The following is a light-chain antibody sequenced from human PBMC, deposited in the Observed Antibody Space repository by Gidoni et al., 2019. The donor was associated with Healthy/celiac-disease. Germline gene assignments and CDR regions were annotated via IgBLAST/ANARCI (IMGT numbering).Light chain of an antibody. CDR1: QSVSSY. Sequence: EIVLTQSPATLSLSPGERATLSCRASQSVSSYLAWYQQKPVQAPRLLINYASNRATGIPARFSGSGSGTDFTLTISSLEPEDFAVYYCQQRSNWPPATFGGGTKVEIK. J-gene: IGKJ4*01. V-gene: IGKV3-11*01. CDR3: QQRSNWPPAT. CDR2: YAS.